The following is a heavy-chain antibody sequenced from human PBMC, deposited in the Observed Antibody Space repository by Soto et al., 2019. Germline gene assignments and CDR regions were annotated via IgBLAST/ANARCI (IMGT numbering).Heavy chain of an antibody. D-gene: IGHD2-2*01. CDR2: ISWNSGSI. CDR3: AKGSSTSGQIYWYFDL. V-gene: IGHV3-9*01. J-gene: IGHJ2*01. Sequence: GGSLRLSCAASGFTFDDYARHWVRQAPGKGLEWVSGISWNSGSIGYADSVKGRFTISRDNAKNSLYLQMNSLRAEDTALYYCAKGSSTSGQIYWYFDLWGRGTLVTVPQ. CDR1: GFTFDDYA.